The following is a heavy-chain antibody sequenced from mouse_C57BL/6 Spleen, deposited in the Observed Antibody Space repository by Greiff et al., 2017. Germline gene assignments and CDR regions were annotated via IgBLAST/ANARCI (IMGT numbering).Heavy chain of an antibody. CDR3: ARNSNYPWFAY. Sequence: EVQLQQSGAELVRPGSSVKMSCKTSGYTFTSYGINWVKQRPGQGLEWIGYISIGNGYTEYNEKFKGKATLTSDTSSSTAYMQLSSLTSEDSAIYFCARNSNYPWFAYWGQGTLVTVSA. D-gene: IGHD2-5*01. J-gene: IGHJ3*01. V-gene: IGHV1-58*01. CDR1: GYTFTSYG. CDR2: ISIGNGYT.